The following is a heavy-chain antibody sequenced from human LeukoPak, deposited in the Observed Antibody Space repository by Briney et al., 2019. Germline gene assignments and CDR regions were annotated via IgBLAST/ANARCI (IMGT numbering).Heavy chain of an antibody. Sequence: GRSLRLSCAASGFTFSSYAMHWVRQAPGKGLEWVAVISYDGSNKYYADSVKGRFTISRDNSKNTLYLQMNSLRAEDTAVYYCARDAPIEDYGDYVRYYYYYMDVWGKGTTVTVSS. CDR2: ISYDGSNK. CDR3: ARDAPIEDYGDYVRYYYYYMDV. J-gene: IGHJ6*03. V-gene: IGHV3-30*04. D-gene: IGHD4-17*01. CDR1: GFTFSSYA.